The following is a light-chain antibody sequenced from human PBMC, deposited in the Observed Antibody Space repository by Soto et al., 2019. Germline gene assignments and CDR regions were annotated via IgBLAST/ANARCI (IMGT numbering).Light chain of an antibody. Sequence: QSALTQPPSASGSPGQSVTISCTGTSSDAGGYNYVSWYQQHPGKAPKLMISEVSKRPSGVPDRFSGSKSGNTASLTVSGLQAEDEADYYCSSFAGNNNVVFGGGTQLTVL. CDR3: SSFAGNNNVV. J-gene: IGLJ2*01. CDR1: SSDAGGYNY. V-gene: IGLV2-8*01. CDR2: EVS.